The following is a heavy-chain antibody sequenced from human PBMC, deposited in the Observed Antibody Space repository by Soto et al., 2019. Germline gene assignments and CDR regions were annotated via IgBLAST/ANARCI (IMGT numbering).Heavy chain of an antibody. J-gene: IGHJ6*02. CDR3: ARGYYVKGIRGRYYYYGMDV. CDR2: IYYSGST. D-gene: IGHD3-10*02. Sequence: SETLSLTCTVSGGSVSSGSYYWSWIRQPPGKGLEWIGYIYYSGSTNYNPSLKSRVTISVDTSKNQFSLKLSSVTAADTAVYYCARGYYVKGIRGRYYYYGMDVWGQGTTVTVS. V-gene: IGHV4-61*01. CDR1: GGSVSSGSYY.